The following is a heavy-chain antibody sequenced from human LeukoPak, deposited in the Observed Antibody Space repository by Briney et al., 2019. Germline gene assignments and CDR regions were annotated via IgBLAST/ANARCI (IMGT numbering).Heavy chain of an antibody. Sequence: ASVKVSCKASGGTFSSYAISWVRQAPGQGLEWMGGIIPIFGTANYAQKFQGRVTITADESTSAAYMELSSLRSEDTAVYYCARPDIVVVPAAIHPLYYYYGMDVWGQGTTVTVSS. V-gene: IGHV1-69*13. CDR2: IIPIFGTA. CDR3: ARPDIVVVPAAIHPLYYYYGMDV. D-gene: IGHD2-2*02. CDR1: GGTFSSYA. J-gene: IGHJ6*02.